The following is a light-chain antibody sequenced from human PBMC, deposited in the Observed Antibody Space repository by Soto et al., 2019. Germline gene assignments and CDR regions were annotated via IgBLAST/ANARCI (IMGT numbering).Light chain of an antibody. CDR1: QGIRSY. V-gene: IGKV1-8*01. J-gene: IGKJ4*01. CDR2: AAS. Sequence: AIRMTQSPSSFSASTGDRVTITCRASQGIRSYLAWYQQKPGKAPKLLIYAASTLQSGVPSRFSGSGSGTDFTLTISCLQSEDFATYYCQQYYSYPRVTFGGGTKVDIK. CDR3: QQYYSYPRVT.